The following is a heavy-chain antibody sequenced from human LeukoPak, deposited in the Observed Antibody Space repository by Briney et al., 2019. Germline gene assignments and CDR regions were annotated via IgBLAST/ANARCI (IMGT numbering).Heavy chain of an antibody. CDR1: GGSISSSSYY. Sequence: KASQTLSLTCTVSGGSISSSSYYWGWIRQPPGKGLEWIGSIYYSGSTYYNPSLKSRVTISVDTSKNQFSLKLSSVTAADTAVYYCARHPREFWSGYWVYYYMDVWGKGTTVTVSS. CDR3: ARHPREFWSGYWVYYYMDV. CDR2: IYYSGST. V-gene: IGHV4-39*01. J-gene: IGHJ6*03. D-gene: IGHD3-3*01.